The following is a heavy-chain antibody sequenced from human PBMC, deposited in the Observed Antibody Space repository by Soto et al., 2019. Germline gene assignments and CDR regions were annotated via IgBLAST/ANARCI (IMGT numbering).Heavy chain of an antibody. J-gene: IGHJ3*02. CDR1: GDSTSSYY. D-gene: IGHD2-2*01. CDR2: IYYSGST. CDR3: ARGNWGCSTASCSKTVAFDI. V-gene: IGHV4-59*01. Sequence: QVQLQESGPGLVKPSETLSLTCIVSGDSTSSYYWSWIRQPPGKGLEWIGYIYYSGSTKYNPSLKSRVTTSVDASKNQYSLKLSSVTAADTAVYYWARGNWGCSTASCSKTVAFDIWGQGTVVTVSS.